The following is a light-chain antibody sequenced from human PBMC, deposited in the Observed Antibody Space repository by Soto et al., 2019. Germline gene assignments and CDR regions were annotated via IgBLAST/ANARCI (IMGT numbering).Light chain of an antibody. J-gene: IGLJ1*01. CDR1: SSDVGSYNL. Sequence: QSALTQPASVSGSPGQSITISCTGTSSDVGSYNLVSWYLQHPGKAPKLMIYEVSKRPSGVSNRFSGSKSGNTASLTISGLQAEDEADYYCCSYAGSSTHYVFGTGTKVTVL. CDR2: EVS. CDR3: CSYAGSSTHYV. V-gene: IGLV2-23*02.